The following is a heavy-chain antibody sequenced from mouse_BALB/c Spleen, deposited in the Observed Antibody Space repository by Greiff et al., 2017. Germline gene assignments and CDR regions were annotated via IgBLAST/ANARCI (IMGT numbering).Heavy chain of an antibody. CDR2: INSNGGST. V-gene: IGHV5-6-3*01. CDR3: ARDQRTGPWFAY. Sequence: EVMLVESGGGLVQPGGSLKLSCAASGFTFSSYGMSWVRQTPDKRLELVATINSNGGSTYYPDSVKGRFTISRDNAKNTLYLQMSSLKSEDTAMYCCARDQRTGPWFAYWGQGTLVTVSA. CDR1: GFTFSSYG. D-gene: IGHD4-1*01. J-gene: IGHJ3*01.